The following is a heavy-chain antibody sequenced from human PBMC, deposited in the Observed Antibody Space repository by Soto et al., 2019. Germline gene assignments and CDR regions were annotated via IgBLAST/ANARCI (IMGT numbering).Heavy chain of an antibody. V-gene: IGHV1-8*01. J-gene: IGHJ4*02. Sequence: QVQLVQSGAEVKKPGASVKVSCKASGYTFTSYDINWVRQATGQGLEWMGWMNPNSGNTGYAQKFQGRVTMTRNTSISTAYMELSSLRSEDTAVYYCARGGGQTNNIAGYSSGWYNIDYWGQGTLVTVSS. CDR3: ARGGGQTNNIAGYSSGWYNIDY. CDR1: GYTFTSYD. D-gene: IGHD6-19*01. CDR2: MNPNSGNT.